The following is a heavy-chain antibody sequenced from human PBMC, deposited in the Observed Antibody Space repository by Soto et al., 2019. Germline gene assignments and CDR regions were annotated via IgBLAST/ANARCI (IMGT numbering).Heavy chain of an antibody. CDR1: GGSISSGGYS. CDR2: IYHSGST. D-gene: IGHD1-26*01. Sequence: PSETLSLTCAVSGGSISSGGYSWSWIRQPPGKGLEWIGYIYHSGSTYYNSSLKSRVTISVDRSKNQFSLKLSSVTAADTAVYYCAREGIVGAPGGMDVWGQGTAVTVFS. CDR3: AREGIVGAPGGMDV. V-gene: IGHV4-30-2*01. J-gene: IGHJ6*02.